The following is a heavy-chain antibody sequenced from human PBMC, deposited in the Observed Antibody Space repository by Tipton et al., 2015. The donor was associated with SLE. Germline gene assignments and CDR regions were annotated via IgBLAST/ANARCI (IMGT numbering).Heavy chain of an antibody. CDR2: IYHSGST. CDR3: ARGPEQWLVNPHYFDY. D-gene: IGHD6-19*01. Sequence: TLSLTCTVSGYSISSGYYWGWIWQHPGKGLEWIGSIYHSGSTYYNPSLKSRVTISVDTSKNQFSLKLSSVTAADTAVYYCARGPEQWLVNPHYFDYWGQGTLVTVSS. CDR1: GYSISSGYY. J-gene: IGHJ4*02. V-gene: IGHV4-38-2*02.